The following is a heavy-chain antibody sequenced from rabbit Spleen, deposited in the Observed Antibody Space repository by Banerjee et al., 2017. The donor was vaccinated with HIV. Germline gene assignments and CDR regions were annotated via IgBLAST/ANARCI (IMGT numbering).Heavy chain of an antibody. D-gene: IGHD1-1*01. V-gene: IGHV1S45*01. CDR2: IYTGSSGST. CDR3: ARGPPNYYRTRLDL. J-gene: IGHJ3*01. Sequence: QEQLEESGGDLVQPEGSLTLTCKASGFDLSTYYYMCWVRQAPGKGLEWIACIYTGSSGSTYYASWVKGRFTISKTSSTTVTLQMTSLTAADTATYFCARGPPNYYRTRLDLWGQGTLVTVS. CDR1: GFDLSTYYY.